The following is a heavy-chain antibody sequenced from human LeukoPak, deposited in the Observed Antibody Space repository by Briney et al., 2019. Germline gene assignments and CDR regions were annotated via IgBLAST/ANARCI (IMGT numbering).Heavy chain of an antibody. J-gene: IGHJ4*02. CDR2: INPNIGGT. CDR3: ARARWDRARYFDY. Sequence: ASVKVSCKASGYTFIGYYMHWVRQAPGQGLEWMGWINPNIGGTIYAQKFQGRVTMTRDTSINTAYMELSRLRSDDTAVYYCARARWDRARYFDYWGQGTLVTVSS. CDR1: GYTFIGYY. V-gene: IGHV1-2*02. D-gene: IGHD1-26*01.